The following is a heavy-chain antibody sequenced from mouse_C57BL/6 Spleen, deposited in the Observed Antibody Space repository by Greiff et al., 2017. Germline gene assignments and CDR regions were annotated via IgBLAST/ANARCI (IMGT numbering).Heavy chain of an antibody. V-gene: IGHV1-80*01. CDR2: IYPGDGDT. D-gene: IGHD1-1*01. CDR3: ARGATVVDYYAMDY. Sequence: VQLQESGAELVKPGASVKISCKASGYAFSSYWMNWVKQRPGKGLEWIGQIYPGDGDTNYNGKFKGKATLTADKSSSTAYMQLSSLTSEDSAVYFCARGATVVDYYAMDYWGQGTSVTVSS. J-gene: IGHJ4*01. CDR1: GYAFSSYW.